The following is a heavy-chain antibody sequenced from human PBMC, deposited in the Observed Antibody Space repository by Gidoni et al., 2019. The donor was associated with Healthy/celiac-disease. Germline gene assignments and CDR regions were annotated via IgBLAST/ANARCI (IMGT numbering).Heavy chain of an antibody. CDR1: VGSISSGGYY. D-gene: IGHD3-16*02. Sequence: QVQLQESGPGLVKPSQTLSLTCTVSVGSISSGGYYWSWIRQHPGKGLEWIGYIYYSGSTYYNPSLKSRVTISVDTSKNQFSLKLSSVTAADTAVYYCARETSGLHLGELSWWVDYWGQGTLVTVAS. CDR2: IYYSGST. V-gene: IGHV4-31*03. J-gene: IGHJ4*02. CDR3: ARETSGLHLGELSWWVDY.